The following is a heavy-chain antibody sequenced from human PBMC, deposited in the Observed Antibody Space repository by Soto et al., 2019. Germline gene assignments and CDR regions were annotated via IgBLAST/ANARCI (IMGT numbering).Heavy chain of an antibody. D-gene: IGHD6-6*01. CDR3: ARSVAARRGEDWFDP. J-gene: IGHJ5*02. Sequence: RWSLRLSCSASVFTVSSNYMSWVRQAPGKGLEWVSVIYSGGSTYYADSVKGRFTISRDNSKNTLYLQMNSLRAEDTAVYYCARSVAARRGEDWFDPWGQGTLVTVSS. CDR2: IYSGGST. V-gene: IGHV3-53*01. CDR1: VFTVSSNY.